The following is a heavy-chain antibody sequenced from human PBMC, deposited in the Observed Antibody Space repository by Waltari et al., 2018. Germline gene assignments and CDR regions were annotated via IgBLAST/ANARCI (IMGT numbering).Heavy chain of an antibody. CDR2: VYYGGAS. J-gene: IGHJ4*02. Sequence: QLQLQESGPGLVKPSETLSLSCPVPGVPLGRRGFYWAGIRQSPGEGLVWLGSVYYGGASYYNPSLESRVTMSIDTSKRHFSLRLTSVTVADTAVYYCVRPERGSYYYFDSWGQGTLVIVSS. CDR1: GVPLGRRGFY. V-gene: IGHV4-39*02. CDR3: VRPERGSYYYFDS. D-gene: IGHD3-16*01.